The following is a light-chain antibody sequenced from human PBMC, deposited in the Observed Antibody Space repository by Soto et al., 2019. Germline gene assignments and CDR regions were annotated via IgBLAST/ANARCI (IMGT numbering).Light chain of an antibody. Sequence: EIVMTQSPATLSVSSGERATLSCSASQNLSRNLAWYQQRPGQSPRLLIHGASTRATGVPSRFSGSGSGTDFTLTISSLQSEDFAGYYCQQYDRCPRTFGQGTKLQIK. CDR1: QNLSRN. CDR3: QQYDRCPRT. CDR2: GAS. J-gene: IGKJ2*01. V-gene: IGKV3-15*01.